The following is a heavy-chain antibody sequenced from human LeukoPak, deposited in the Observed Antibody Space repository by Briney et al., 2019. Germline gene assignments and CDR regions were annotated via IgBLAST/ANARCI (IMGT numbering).Heavy chain of an antibody. Sequence: SETLSLTCTVSGGSISSYYCSWIRQPPGKGLEWIGCIYYSGYTNYKSSLKSRVTISVDTSKNQLSLKLSSVTAADTAVYYCARTTMVRGTYYMDVWGKGTTVTVSS. J-gene: IGHJ6*03. CDR3: ARTTMVRGTYYMDV. CDR1: GGSISSYY. CDR2: IYYSGYT. D-gene: IGHD3-10*01. V-gene: IGHV4-59*01.